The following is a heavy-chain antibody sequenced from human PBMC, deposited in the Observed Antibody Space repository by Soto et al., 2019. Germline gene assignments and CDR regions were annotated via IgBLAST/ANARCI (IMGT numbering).Heavy chain of an antibody. CDR2: IYYSGST. CDR1: GGSISSGDYY. D-gene: IGHD5-12*01. Sequence: SETLSLTCTVSGGSISSGDYYWSWVRQPPGKGLEWIGYIYYSGSTYYNPSLESRVTISVDTSKNQFSLKLSSVTAADTAVYYCARAGPDIVATLFDYWGQGTLVTVSS. CDR3: ARAGPDIVATLFDY. J-gene: IGHJ4*02. V-gene: IGHV4-30-4*01.